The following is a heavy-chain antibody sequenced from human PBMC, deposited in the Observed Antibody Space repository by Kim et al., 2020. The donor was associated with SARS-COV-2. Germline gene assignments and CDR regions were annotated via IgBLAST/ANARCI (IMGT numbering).Heavy chain of an antibody. Sequence: ASVKVSCKVSGYTLTELSMHWVRQAPGKGLEWMGGFDPEDGETIYAQKFQGRVTMTEDTSTDTAYMELSSLRSEDTAVYYCATKSSSWYNKPHYYYYYGMDVWGQGTTVTVSS. J-gene: IGHJ6*02. CDR1: GYTLTELS. CDR2: FDPEDGET. D-gene: IGHD6-13*01. V-gene: IGHV1-24*01. CDR3: ATKSSSWYNKPHYYYYYGMDV.